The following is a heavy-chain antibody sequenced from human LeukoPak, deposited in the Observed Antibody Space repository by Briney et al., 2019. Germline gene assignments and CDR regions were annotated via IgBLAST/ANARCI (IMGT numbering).Heavy chain of an antibody. D-gene: IGHD2-2*01. CDR3: ARGPLYIVVVPATYNWFDP. J-gene: IGHJ5*02. CDR1: GYTFTSYS. V-gene: IGHV1-18*01. CDR2: ISVYNGNT. Sequence: ASVKVSCKASGYTFTSYSISWVRQAPGQGLEWMGWISVYNGNTNYAQKLQGRVTMTTDTSTSTAYMELRSLRSDDTAVYYCARGPLYIVVVPATYNWFDPWGQGTLVTVSS.